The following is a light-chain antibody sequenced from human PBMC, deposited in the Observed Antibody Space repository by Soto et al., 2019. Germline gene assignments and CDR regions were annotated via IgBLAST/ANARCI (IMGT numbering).Light chain of an antibody. V-gene: IGKV1-13*02. CDR3: QQYYSYPPLT. CDR2: AAS. CDR1: QGISSA. J-gene: IGKJ4*01. Sequence: AIQLTQSPSSLSASVGDRVTITCRASQGISSALAWYQQKPGKAPKLLIYAASTLQSGVPSRFSGSGSGTDFTLTISCLQSEDFATYYCQQYYSYPPLTFGGGTKVDIK.